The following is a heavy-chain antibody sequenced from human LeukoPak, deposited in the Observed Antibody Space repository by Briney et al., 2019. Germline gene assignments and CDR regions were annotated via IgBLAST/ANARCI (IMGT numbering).Heavy chain of an antibody. V-gene: IGHV3-48*03. CDR3: ARDARWGKGGAAY. CDR2: ISSSGITI. Sequence: PGGSQRLSCAVSGFTLSSYEMIWVRQAPGGGLEWVSYISSSGITIFYADSVEGRFTISRDNAKNSLYLQMNSLRAEDTAVYYCARDARWGKGGAAYWGQGTLVTVSS. D-gene: IGHD3-16*01. CDR1: GFTLSSYE. J-gene: IGHJ4*02.